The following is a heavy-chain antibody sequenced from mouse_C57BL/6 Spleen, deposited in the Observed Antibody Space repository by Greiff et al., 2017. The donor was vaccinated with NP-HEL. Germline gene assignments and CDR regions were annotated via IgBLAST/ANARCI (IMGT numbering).Heavy chain of an antibody. CDR1: GFTFSSYG. CDR2: ISSGGSYT. V-gene: IGHV5-6*01. D-gene: IGHD1-1*01. J-gene: IGHJ2*01. CDR3: AREIITTVVATDY. Sequence: EVQLVESGGDLVKPGGSLKLSCAASGFTFSSYGMSWVRQTPDKRLEWVATISSGGSYTYFPASVKGRFTISRDNAKNTLYLQMSSLKSEDTAMYYCAREIITTVVATDYWGQGTTLTVSS.